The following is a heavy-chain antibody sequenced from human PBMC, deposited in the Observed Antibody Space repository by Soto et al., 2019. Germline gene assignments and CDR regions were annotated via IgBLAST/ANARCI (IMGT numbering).Heavy chain of an antibody. J-gene: IGHJ6*02. D-gene: IGHD2-15*01. V-gene: IGHV1-18*01. Sequence: ASVQVSCKASGYPFTSYGISWVRQAPGQGLEWMGWISAYNGNTNYAQKLQGRVTMTTDTSTSTAYMELRSLRSDDTAVYYCARDPDVVVVAATPADVGDYYYGMDGWGQGTTVTVSS. CDR1: GYPFTSYG. CDR2: ISAYNGNT. CDR3: ARDPDVVVVAATPADVGDYYYGMDG.